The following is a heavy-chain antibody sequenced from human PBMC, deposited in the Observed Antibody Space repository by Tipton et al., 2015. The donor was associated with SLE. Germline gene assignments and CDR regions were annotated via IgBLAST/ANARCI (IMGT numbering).Heavy chain of an antibody. CDR1: GGSIRSSGYG. CDR3: ARGMLTWRGAIVGVDV. J-gene: IGHJ6*02. CDR2: ISYSGST. V-gene: IGHV4-61*05. D-gene: IGHD2-8*01. Sequence: TLSLTCSVSGGSIRSSGYGWGWIRQPPGRGLEWIGYISYSGSTNYNPTLKSRVAITVDPAKNQFSLKLTSVTAAGTAVYYCARGMLTWRGAIVGVDVWGQGTRVNVSS.